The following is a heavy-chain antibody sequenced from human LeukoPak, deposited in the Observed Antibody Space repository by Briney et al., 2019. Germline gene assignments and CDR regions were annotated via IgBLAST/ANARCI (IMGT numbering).Heavy chain of an antibody. D-gene: IGHD3-16*01. Sequence: PSETLSLTCTVSGGSISSYYWSWIRQPAGKGLEWVGRIYTSGSTNYSPSLKSRVTMSVDTSKNQFSLKLNSMTTADTAVYYCTRGAGWLIDYWGQGILVTVSS. J-gene: IGHJ4*02. CDR2: IYTSGST. CDR1: GGSISSYY. CDR3: TRGAGWLIDY. V-gene: IGHV4-4*07.